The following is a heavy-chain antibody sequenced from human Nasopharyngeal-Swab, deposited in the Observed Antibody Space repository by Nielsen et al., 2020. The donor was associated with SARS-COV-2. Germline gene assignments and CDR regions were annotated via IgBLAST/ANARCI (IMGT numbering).Heavy chain of an antibody. CDR1: GVIFSKYW. CDR3: VKHQGSSSDQ. Sequence: GESLKISCVASGVIFSKYWMHWVRQAPGTGLVWVSRVNQDGSRTDYADSVRGRFTISRDNAKNTLYLQMNSLRVEDTAVYYCVKHQGSSSDQWGQGTLVTVSS. V-gene: IGHV3-74*01. J-gene: IGHJ4*02. CDR2: VNQDGSRT.